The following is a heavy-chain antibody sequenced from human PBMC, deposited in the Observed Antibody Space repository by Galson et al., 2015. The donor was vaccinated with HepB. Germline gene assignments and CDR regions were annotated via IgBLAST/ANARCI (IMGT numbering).Heavy chain of an antibody. CDR2: ISSSGTTT. CDR3: ARASIAVQTSSLWY. Sequence: SLRLSCATYGFSFTGNYMSWLRQAPGKGLEWISYISSSGTTTYYADSVKGRFTISRDNAKRSVSLHMRGLRAEDTAVYYCARASIAVQTSSLWYWGQGTLVTVSS. V-gene: IGHV3-11*01. J-gene: IGHJ4*02. D-gene: IGHD2-15*01. CDR1: GFSFTGNY.